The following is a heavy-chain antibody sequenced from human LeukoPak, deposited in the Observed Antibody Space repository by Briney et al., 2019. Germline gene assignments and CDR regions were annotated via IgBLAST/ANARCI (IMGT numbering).Heavy chain of an antibody. CDR1: GGSFSGYY. Sequence: PSEILSLTCAVYGGSFSGYYWSWIRQPPGKGLEWIGEINHSGSTNYNPSLKSRVTISVDTSKNQFSLKLSSVTAADTAVYYCARGPYCSGGSCSVAFDYWGQGTLVTVSS. V-gene: IGHV4-34*01. CDR3: ARGPYCSGGSCSVAFDY. J-gene: IGHJ4*02. CDR2: INHSGST. D-gene: IGHD2-15*01.